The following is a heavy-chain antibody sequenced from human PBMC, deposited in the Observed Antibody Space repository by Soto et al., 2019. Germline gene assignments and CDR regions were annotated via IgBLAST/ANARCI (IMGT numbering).Heavy chain of an antibody. D-gene: IGHD3-16*01. Sequence: QITLKESGPTLVKPTQALTLTCTFSGFSLSTSGVGVGWIRQPPGKALEWLGIIYCDDDKRYSPLLKSRLTITKDTAKSHVVLTTTNMDPVETAKYSCEHSGEKGIYAYRGQGTLVTVSS. CDR2: IYCDDDK. CDR3: EHSGEKGIYAY. J-gene: IGHJ4*02. V-gene: IGHV2-5*02. CDR1: GFSLSTSGVG.